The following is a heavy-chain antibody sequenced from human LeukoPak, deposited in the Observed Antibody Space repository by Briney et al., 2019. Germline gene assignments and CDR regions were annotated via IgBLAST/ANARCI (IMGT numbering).Heavy chain of an antibody. CDR2: IKQDGSGK. CDR3: ARESGWWRFDF. J-gene: IGHJ4*02. CDR1: GFTFSSYW. Sequence: PGGSLRLSCAASGFTFSSYWMSWVRQAPGRGLEWVANIKQDGSGKYYVDSVKGRFTISRDNAKNPQYLQMNSLRAEDTAVYYCARESGWWRFDFWGQGTLVSVSS. V-gene: IGHV3-7*03. D-gene: IGHD6-13*01.